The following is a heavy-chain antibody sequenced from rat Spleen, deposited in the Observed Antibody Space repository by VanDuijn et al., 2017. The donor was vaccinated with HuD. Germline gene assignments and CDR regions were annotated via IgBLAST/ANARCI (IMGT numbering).Heavy chain of an antibody. CDR1: GFTFNNCD. CDR3: ARHNSGYFDY. J-gene: IGHJ2*01. Sequence: EVQLVESGGGLVQPGRSLKLSCVASGFTFNNCDMAWVRQTPTKGLEWVASISPGGGNTYYRDSVKGRFTVSRDYAKSTLYLQMDSLRSEDTATYYCARHNSGYFDYWGQGIMVTVSS. D-gene: IGHD4-3*01. V-gene: IGHV5-25*01. CDR2: ISPGGGNT.